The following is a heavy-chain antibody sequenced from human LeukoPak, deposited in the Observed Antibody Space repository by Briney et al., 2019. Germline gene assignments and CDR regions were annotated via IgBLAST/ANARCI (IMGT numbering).Heavy chain of an antibody. CDR1: GFTFSSYS. V-gene: IGHV3-21*01. CDR2: ISSSSSYI. CDR3: ARVHYESDAFDI. J-gene: IGHJ3*02. Sequence: PGGSLRLSCAASGFTFSSYSMNWVRQAPGKGLEWVSSISSSSSYIYYADSVKGRFTISRDNAKNSLYLQMNSLRAEDTAVYYCARVHYESDAFDIWGQGTMVTVSS. D-gene: IGHD4-17*01.